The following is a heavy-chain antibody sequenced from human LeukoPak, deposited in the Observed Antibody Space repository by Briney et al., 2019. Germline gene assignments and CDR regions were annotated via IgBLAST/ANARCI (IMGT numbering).Heavy chain of an antibody. CDR1: GGSFSGYY. CDR3: ARHGSIATGAFTH. V-gene: IGHV4-34*01. D-gene: IGHD6-13*01. Sequence: KPSETLSLTCAVYGGSFSGYYWSWLRQPSGKGLEWIGEINHSGSTNYNPSLKSRVTISVDTSKNQFSLKLSSVTAADTAVYYCARHGSIATGAFTHWGQGTLVTVPS. CDR2: INHSGST. J-gene: IGHJ4*02.